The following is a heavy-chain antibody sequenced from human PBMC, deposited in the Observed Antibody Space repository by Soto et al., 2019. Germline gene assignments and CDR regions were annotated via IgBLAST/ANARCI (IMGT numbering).Heavy chain of an antibody. J-gene: IGHJ4*02. Sequence: PGGSRRLSCAASGFPFSYYSMNWGRQAPGKGLEWISYISSSSNIIYYAASVEGRVTISRDNAEDSLYLQMNSLRHDDTAVYYCAREPSTAAAGKVGPDYWGQGTLVTVSS. V-gene: IGHV3-48*02. D-gene: IGHD6-13*01. CDR1: GFPFSYYS. CDR2: ISSSSNII. CDR3: AREPSTAAAGKVGPDY.